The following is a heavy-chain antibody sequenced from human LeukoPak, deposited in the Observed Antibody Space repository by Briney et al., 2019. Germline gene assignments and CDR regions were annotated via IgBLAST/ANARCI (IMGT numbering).Heavy chain of an antibody. CDR3: ARFFVDRYSGYDF. J-gene: IGHJ4*02. Sequence: ASVKFSCKASGYTFTGYYMHWVRHAHGQGLEWMGWINPNSGGTNYAQKFQGRVTMTRDTCISTAYMELSRLRSDDTAVYYCARFFVDRYSGYDFWGQGTLVTVSS. CDR2: INPNSGGT. D-gene: IGHD5-12*01. CDR1: GYTFTGYY. V-gene: IGHV1-2*02.